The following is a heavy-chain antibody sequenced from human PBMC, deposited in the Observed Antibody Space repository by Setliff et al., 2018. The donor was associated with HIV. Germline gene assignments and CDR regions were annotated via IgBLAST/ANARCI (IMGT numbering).Heavy chain of an antibody. CDR3: ARSRSTRDAFDT. CDR2: ISWNSGSM. J-gene: IGHJ3*02. D-gene: IGHD2-2*01. Sequence: GGSLRLSCAASGFTFDDYAMHWVRQAPGKGLEWVSGISWNSGSMFYAGSLKGRFTISRDNARNSLYLEMNTLRAEDTALYYCARSRSTRDAFDTWGQGTMVTVSS. CDR1: GFTFDDYA. V-gene: IGHV3-9*01.